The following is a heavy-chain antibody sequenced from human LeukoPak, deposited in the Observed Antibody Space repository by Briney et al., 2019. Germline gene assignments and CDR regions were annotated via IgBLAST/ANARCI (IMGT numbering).Heavy chain of an antibody. J-gene: IGHJ6*03. CDR1: GVALTNYF. V-gene: IGHV4-59*12. CDR3: AREGYGSGSSHFMDV. D-gene: IGHD3-10*01. CDR2: IYYVGTT. Sequence: PSETLSLTCTVSGVALTNYFWTWIRQAPGKGLEWIGYIYYVGTTNYNPSLKSRASMSVDMSKNQFSLNLTSVTAADTAVYYCAREGYGSGSSHFMDVWGTGTTVTVSS.